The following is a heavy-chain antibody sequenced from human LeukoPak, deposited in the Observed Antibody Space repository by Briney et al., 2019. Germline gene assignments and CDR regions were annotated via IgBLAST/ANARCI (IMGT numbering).Heavy chain of an antibody. CDR1: GFTVSSNY. CDR2: IYSGGST. D-gene: IGHD6-13*01. CDR3: ARDLASSPHYYYYGMDV. J-gene: IGHJ6*02. Sequence: PGGSLRLSCAASGFTVSSNYMSWVRQAPGKGLEWVSVIYSGGSTYYADSVKGRFTISRDNSKNTLYPQMNSLRAEDTAAYYCARDLASSPHYYYYGMDVWGQGTTVTVSS. V-gene: IGHV3-53*01.